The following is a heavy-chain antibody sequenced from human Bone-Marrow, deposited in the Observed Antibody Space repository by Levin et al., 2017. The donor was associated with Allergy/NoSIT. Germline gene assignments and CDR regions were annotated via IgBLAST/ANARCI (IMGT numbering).Heavy chain of an antibody. CDR2: ITSASGTR. Sequence: QPGGSLRLSCAASGFAFSDYSINWVRQAPGKGLEWISYITSASGTRFYADSVKGRFTISRVNARNSLHLHMSNLRADDTAVYYCARAAWSAEFLDHWGQGTLVTVSS. CDR1: GFAFSDYS. V-gene: IGHV3-48*01. D-gene: IGHD3-10*01. CDR3: ARAAWSAEFLDH. J-gene: IGHJ4*02.